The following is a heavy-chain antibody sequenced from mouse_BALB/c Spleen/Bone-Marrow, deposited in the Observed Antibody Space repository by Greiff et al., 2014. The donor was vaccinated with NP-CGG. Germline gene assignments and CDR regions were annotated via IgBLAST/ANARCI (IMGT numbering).Heavy chain of an antibody. J-gene: IGHJ4*01. Sequence: VQLQQSGAELARPGASVKLSCKASGYTFTNYWIQWVKQRPGQGLEWIGTIYPGDGDTRYTQNFKGKATLNADKSSNTAYMQLSSLASDDSAVYYCARRGYDEGFYFPMDYWGQGTSVTVSS. V-gene: IGHV1-87*01. CDR2: IYPGDGDT. D-gene: IGHD2-14*01. CDR1: GYTFTNYW. CDR3: ARRGYDEGFYFPMDY.